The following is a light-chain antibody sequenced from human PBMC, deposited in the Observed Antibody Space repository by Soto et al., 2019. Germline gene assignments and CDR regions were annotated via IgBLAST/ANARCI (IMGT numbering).Light chain of an antibody. J-gene: IGKJ2*01. CDR3: QQYGSSPYT. V-gene: IGKV3-20*01. Sequence: EIVLTQSPGTLSLSPGERATLSCRASQSVSSSYLAWYQQKPGQAPRLVIYGASSRATGIPDRFSGSGSGKDFHLTISRREPEEFAMYYCQQYGSSPYTFGQGTKLEI. CDR1: QSVSSSY. CDR2: GAS.